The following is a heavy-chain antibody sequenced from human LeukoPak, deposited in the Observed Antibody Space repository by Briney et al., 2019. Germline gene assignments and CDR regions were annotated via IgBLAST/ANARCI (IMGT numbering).Heavy chain of an antibody. CDR2: IYYSGST. J-gene: IGHJ4*02. D-gene: IGHD6-19*01. CDR1: GGSISSYY. V-gene: IGHV4-59*01. CDR3: ARSIAVAGTAFDY. Sequence: PSETLSLTCTVSGGSISSYYWSWIRQPPGKGLEWIGYIYYSGSTNYNPSLKSRVTISVDTSKNQSSLKLSSVTAADTAVYYCARSIAVAGTAFDYWGQGTLVTVSS.